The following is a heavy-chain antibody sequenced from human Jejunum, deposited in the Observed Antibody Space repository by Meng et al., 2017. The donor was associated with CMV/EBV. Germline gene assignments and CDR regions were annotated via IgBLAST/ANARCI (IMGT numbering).Heavy chain of an antibody. V-gene: IGHV3-23*01. CDR3: AKDLVWTYDSTTPKEY. CDR1: GLSFSSYD. D-gene: IGHD3-22*01. J-gene: IGHJ1*01. Sequence: GLSFSSYDMGWFRRAAGKGLGWISAVSGSGDSTFYADSVKGRFTISRDNSKSTMHLQMNGLRAEDTAVYYCAKDLVWTYDSTTPKEYWGQGTLVTVS. CDR2: VSGSGDST.